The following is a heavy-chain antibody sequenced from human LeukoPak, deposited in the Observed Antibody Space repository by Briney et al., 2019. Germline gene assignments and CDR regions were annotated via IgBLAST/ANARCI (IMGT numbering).Heavy chain of an antibody. CDR3: ARGGDYFDY. CDR1: EFTFSTYW. Sequence: GGSLRLSCAASEFTFSTYWMSWVRQAPGKGLEWVAVIWYDGSYKYSADSVKGRFTISRDNSKNTLYLQVNSLRAEDTAVYYCARGGDYFDYWGQGTLVTVSS. J-gene: IGHJ4*02. CDR2: IWYDGSYK. D-gene: IGHD3-16*01. V-gene: IGHV3-33*08.